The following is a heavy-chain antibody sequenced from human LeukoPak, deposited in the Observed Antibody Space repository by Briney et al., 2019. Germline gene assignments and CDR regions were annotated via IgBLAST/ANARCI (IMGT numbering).Heavy chain of an antibody. J-gene: IGHJ6*03. CDR2: ISAYNGNT. CDR1: GGTFSSYA. Sequence: GSSVKVSCKASGGTFSSYAISWVRQAPGQGLEWMGWISAYNGNTNYAQKLQGRVTMTTDTSTSTAYMELRSLRSDDTAVYYCARVARPPYYMDVWGKGTTVTVSS. CDR3: ARVARPPYYMDV. V-gene: IGHV1-18*01.